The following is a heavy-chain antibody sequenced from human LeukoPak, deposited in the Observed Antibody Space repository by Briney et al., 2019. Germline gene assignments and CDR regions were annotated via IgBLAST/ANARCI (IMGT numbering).Heavy chain of an antibody. V-gene: IGHV3-23*01. CDR1: GFTFSSYA. D-gene: IGHD3-22*01. CDR3: AKPPYYDSSGYYFEYFQH. J-gene: IGHJ1*01. CDR2: ISGSGGST. Sequence: GGSLRLSCAASGFTFSSYAMSWVRRAPGKGLEWVSAISGSGGSTYYADSVKGRFTISRDNSKNTLYLQMNSLRAEDTAVYYCAKPPYYDSSGYYFEYFQHWGQGTLVTVSS.